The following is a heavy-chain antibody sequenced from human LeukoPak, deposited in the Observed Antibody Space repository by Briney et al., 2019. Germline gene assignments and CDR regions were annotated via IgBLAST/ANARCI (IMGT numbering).Heavy chain of an antibody. V-gene: IGHV4-34*01. CDR2: INHSGST. CDR3: ARAGPYYYGSGSYYKRGYYFDY. Sequence: GSLRLSCAASGFTFSSYAMSWVRQAPGKGLEWIGEINHSGSTNYNPSLKSRVTISVDTSKNQFSLKLSSVTAADTAVYYCARAGPYYYGSGSYYKRGYYFDYWGQGTLVTVSS. CDR1: GFTFSSYA. D-gene: IGHD3-10*01. J-gene: IGHJ4*02.